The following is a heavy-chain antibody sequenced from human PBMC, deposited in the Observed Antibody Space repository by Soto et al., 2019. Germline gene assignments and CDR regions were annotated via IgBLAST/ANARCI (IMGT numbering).Heavy chain of an antibody. V-gene: IGHV4-4*02. CDR1: GGSISSSNW. J-gene: IGHJ5*02. CDR3: ATIAVAGPEDWLDP. D-gene: IGHD6-19*01. CDR2: IYHSGST. Sequence: SETLSLTCAVSGGSISSSNWWSWVRQPPGKGLEWIGEIYHSGSTNYNPSLKSRVTISVDKSKNQFSLKLSSVTAADTAVYYCATIAVAGPEDWLDPWGQGTLVTVSS.